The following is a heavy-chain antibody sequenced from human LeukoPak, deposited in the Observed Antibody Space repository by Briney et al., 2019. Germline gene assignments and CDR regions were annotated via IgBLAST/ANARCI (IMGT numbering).Heavy chain of an antibody. CDR3: AREGGPYRPLDY. J-gene: IGHJ4*02. CDR1: AGSISTYY. CDR2: IFYSGST. V-gene: IGHV4-59*01. Sequence: SETLSLTCTVSAGSISTYYWSWIRQPPGKGLEWIGYIFYSGSTKYNPSLKSRATISVDTSKKQFSLKLSSVTAADTAVYYCAREGGPYRPLDYSGQGTLVTVSS.